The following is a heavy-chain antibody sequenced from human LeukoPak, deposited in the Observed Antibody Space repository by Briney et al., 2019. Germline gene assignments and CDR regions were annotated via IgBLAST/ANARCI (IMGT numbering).Heavy chain of an antibody. CDR3: AKTQRLIDFFDS. Sequence: GGSLRLSCVGTGFTFNSYGMHWVRQAPGKGLEWLAVVSFDGYNKYYADSVKGRFTISRDNPGRSVHLQMNSLTSEDTAVYFCAKTQRLIDFFDSWGQGILVTVSP. CDR1: GFTFNSYG. J-gene: IGHJ4*02. D-gene: IGHD1-1*01. V-gene: IGHV3-30*18. CDR2: VSFDGYNK.